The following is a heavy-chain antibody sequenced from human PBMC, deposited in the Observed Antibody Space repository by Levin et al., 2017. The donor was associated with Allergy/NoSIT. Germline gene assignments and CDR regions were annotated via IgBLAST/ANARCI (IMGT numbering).Heavy chain of an antibody. J-gene: IGHJ4*02. CDR2: IYPGDSDT. D-gene: IGHD2-15*01. V-gene: IGHV5-51*01. CDR3: ARQDCSGGSCYSRSVRVFDY. Sequence: GESLKISCKGSGYSFTSYWIGWVRQMPGKGLEWMGIIYPGDSDTRYSPSFQGQVTISADKSISTAYLQWSSLKASDTAMYYCARQDCSGGSCYSRSVRVFDYWGQGTLVTVSS. CDR1: GYSFTSYW.